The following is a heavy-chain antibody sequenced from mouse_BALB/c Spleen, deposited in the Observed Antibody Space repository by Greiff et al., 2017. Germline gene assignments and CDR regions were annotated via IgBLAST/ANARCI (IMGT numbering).Heavy chain of an antibody. Sequence: EVKLMESGGGLVQPGGSRKLSCAASGFTFSSFGMHWVRQAPEKGLEWVAYISSGSSTIYYADTVKGRFTISRDNPKNTLFLQMTSLRSEDTAMYDCARENRYGDYDYAMDYWGQGTSVTVSS. V-gene: IGHV5-17*02. J-gene: IGHJ4*01. CDR2: ISSGSSTI. D-gene: IGHD2-13*01. CDR3: ARENRYGDYDYAMDY. CDR1: GFTFSSFG.